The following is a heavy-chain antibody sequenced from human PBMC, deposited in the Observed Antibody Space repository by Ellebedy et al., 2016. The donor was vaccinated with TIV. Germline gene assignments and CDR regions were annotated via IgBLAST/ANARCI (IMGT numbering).Heavy chain of an antibody. CDR1: GFSFSRYE. D-gene: IGHD3-10*02. V-gene: IGHV3-48*03. J-gene: IGHJ4*02. CDR3: AKDPGYVPPSGWPDS. Sequence: GGSLRLSCVASGFSFSRYEMNWVRQAPGKGLEWVSYISDTGNTIYYADSVKGRFTIFRDNSKNTVYLQMKSLRVDDTAVYYCAKDPGYVPPSGWPDSWGQGTQVTVSS. CDR2: ISDTGNTI.